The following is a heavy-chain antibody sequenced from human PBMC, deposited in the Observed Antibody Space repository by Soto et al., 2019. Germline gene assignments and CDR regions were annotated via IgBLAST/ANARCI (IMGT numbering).Heavy chain of an antibody. V-gene: IGHV1-69*01. CDR2: IIPVFGTA. Sequence: QVQLVQSGAEVRKPGSSVKVSCKASGGTFSTYAISWVRQAPGQGLEWMGGIIPVFGTAKYAQKFQGRVTMTADESTGTAYMELSSLTSEDTAVYYCARKDSSGAVAGGAYYYYYYGLDVWGQGTTVTVSS. D-gene: IGHD6-19*01. CDR3: ARKDSSGAVAGGAYYYYYYGLDV. CDR1: GGTFSTYA. J-gene: IGHJ6*02.